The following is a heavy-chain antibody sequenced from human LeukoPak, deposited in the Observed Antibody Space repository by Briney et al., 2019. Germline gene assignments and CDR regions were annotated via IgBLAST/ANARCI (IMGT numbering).Heavy chain of an antibody. CDR3: ARGPGYDSSDY. CDR1: GGSLSGGGYY. V-gene: IGHV4-30-2*01. J-gene: IGHJ4*02. Sequence: PSQTLSLTCTVSGGSLSGGGYYWSWIRQPPGKGLEWIGYIYHSGSTYYNPSLKSRVTISVDRSKNQFSLKLSSVTAADTAVYYCARGPGYDSSDYWGQGTLVTVSS. CDR2: IYHSGST. D-gene: IGHD3-22*01.